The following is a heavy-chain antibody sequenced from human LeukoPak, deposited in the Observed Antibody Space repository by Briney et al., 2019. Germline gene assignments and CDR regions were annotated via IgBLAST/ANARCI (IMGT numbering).Heavy chain of an antibody. V-gene: IGHV4-59*01. Sequence: SETLSLTCTVSGGSISSYYWSWIRQPPGKGLEWIGYIYYSGSTNYNPSLKSRVTISVDTSKNQFSLKLSSVTAADTAVYYCASTSVDIWDQEGAFDIWGQGTMVTVSS. D-gene: IGHD3-9*01. CDR2: IYYSGST. CDR1: GGSISSYY. J-gene: IGHJ3*02. CDR3: ASTSVDIWDQEGAFDI.